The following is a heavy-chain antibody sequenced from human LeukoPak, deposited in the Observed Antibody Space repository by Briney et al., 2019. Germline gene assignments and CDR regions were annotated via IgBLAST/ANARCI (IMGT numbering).Heavy chain of an antibody. CDR2: INPSGGST. D-gene: IGHD1-20*01. Sequence: ASVKVSCKASGYTFTSYYMHWVRQAPGQGLEWMGIINPSGGSTSYAQKFQGRVTMTRDTSTSTVYMELSSLRAEDTAVYYCAKDLSPYNWRSYYYYGMDVWGQGTTVTVSS. J-gene: IGHJ6*02. CDR1: GYTFTSYY. CDR3: AKDLSPYNWRSYYYYGMDV. V-gene: IGHV1-46*01.